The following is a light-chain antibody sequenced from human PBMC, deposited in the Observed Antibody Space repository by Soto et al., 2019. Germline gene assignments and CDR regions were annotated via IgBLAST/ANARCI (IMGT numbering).Light chain of an antibody. CDR2: AAS. V-gene: IGKV1-12*01. Sequence: DIQMTQSPSSVSASSGDRVIITCRASQGISSRLAWYQQKPGKAPNLLFCAASSLQSGVPSRFRGSGSETDFTLTIGSLKNADFATYDCTQSNSFSITFGGGNTVAI. CDR1: QGISSR. J-gene: IGKJ4*01. CDR3: TQSNSFSIT.